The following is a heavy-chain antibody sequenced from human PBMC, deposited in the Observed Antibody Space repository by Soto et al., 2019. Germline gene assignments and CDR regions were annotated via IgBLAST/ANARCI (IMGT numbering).Heavy chain of an antibody. D-gene: IGHD6-6*01. Sequence: ASVKVSCKASGYTFTGYYMHWVRQAPGQGLEWMGWINPNSGGTNYAQKFQGRVTMTRDTSISTAYMELSRLRSDDTAVYYCARVKYSSSSYYYYGMDVWGQGTTVTVSS. CDR3: ARVKYSSSSYYYYGMDV. J-gene: IGHJ6*02. CDR2: INPNSGGT. CDR1: GYTFTGYY. V-gene: IGHV1-2*02.